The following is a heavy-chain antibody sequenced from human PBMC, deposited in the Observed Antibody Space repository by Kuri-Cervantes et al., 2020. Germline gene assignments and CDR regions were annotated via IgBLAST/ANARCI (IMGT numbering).Heavy chain of an antibody. CDR3: ARDDYGERGDAFDI. CDR2: IYSGGST. D-gene: IGHD4-17*01. Sequence: GESLKISCAASGFTVSSNYMSWVRQAPGKGLEWVSVIYSGGSTYYADSVKGRFTISRDNSKNTLYLQMNSLRAEDTAVYYSARDDYGERGDAFDIWGQGTMVTVSS. V-gene: IGHV3-53*01. CDR1: GFTVSSNY. J-gene: IGHJ3*02.